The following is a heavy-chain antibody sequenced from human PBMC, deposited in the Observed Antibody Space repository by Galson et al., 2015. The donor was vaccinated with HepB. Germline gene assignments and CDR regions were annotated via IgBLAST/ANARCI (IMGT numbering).Heavy chain of an antibody. J-gene: IGHJ4*02. V-gene: IGHV3-30-3*01. Sequence: SLRLSCAASGFTFSNYVMHWVRQAPGKGLEWVAFISYDGSNKNYADSVKGRFTISRDNSKSTLHLETSSLKTEDMALYFCGRSRAGSSWYSVDYWGQGTLVTVSS. CDR3: GRSRAGSSWYSVDY. CDR1: GFTFSNYV. CDR2: ISYDGSNK. D-gene: IGHD6-13*01.